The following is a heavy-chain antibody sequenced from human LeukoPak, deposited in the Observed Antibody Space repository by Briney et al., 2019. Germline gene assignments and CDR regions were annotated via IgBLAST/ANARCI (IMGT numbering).Heavy chain of an antibody. V-gene: IGHV3-30*18. CDR3: AKGTNNGRPNSFFPHGMDV. CDR2: ISYDGSNE. J-gene: IGHJ6*02. D-gene: IGHD2-8*01. CDR1: GFTFSSYG. Sequence: GGSLRLSCAASGFTFSSYGMHWVRQAPGKGLEWVALISYDGSNEYYADSVRGRFTISRDNSKNTPYLQINSLRAEDTALYYCAKGTNNGRPNSFFPHGMDVWGQGTTVTVSS.